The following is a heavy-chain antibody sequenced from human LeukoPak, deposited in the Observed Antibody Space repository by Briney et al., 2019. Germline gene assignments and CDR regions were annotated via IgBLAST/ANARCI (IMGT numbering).Heavy chain of an antibody. D-gene: IGHD2-2*01. V-gene: IGHV4-39*01. CDR1: GGSISSSSYY. CDR3: ARTGYCSSTSCFPSDY. J-gene: IGHJ4*02. Sequence: SETLSLTCTVSGGSISSSSYYWGWIRQPPGKRLEWIGSIYYSGSTYYNPSLKSRVTISVDTSKNQFSLKLSSVTAADTAVYYCARTGYCSSTSCFPSDYWGQGTLVTVSS. CDR2: IYYSGST.